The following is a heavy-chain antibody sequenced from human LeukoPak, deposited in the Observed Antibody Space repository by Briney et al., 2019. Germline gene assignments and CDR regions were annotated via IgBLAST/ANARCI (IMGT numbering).Heavy chain of an antibody. D-gene: IGHD2-21*01. J-gene: IGHJ3*02. V-gene: IGHV4-4*07. Sequence: SETLSLTCTVSGGSISGYYWSWIRQPAGKGLEWIRRIYPSGSTNYNPSLTSRVTMSVDTSKNQFSLKLTSVTAADTAVYYCARDRCAICAFDIWGQGTMVTVSS. CDR3: ARDRCAICAFDI. CDR2: IYPSGST. CDR1: GGSISGYY.